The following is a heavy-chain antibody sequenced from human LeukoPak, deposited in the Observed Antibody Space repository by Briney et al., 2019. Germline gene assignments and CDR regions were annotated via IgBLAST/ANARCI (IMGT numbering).Heavy chain of an antibody. CDR1: GGSISSSSYY. D-gene: IGHD6-6*01. Sequence: KPSETLSLTCTVSGGSISSSSYYWGWIRQPPGKGLEWIGYIYYSGSTNYNPSLKSRVTISVDTSKNQFSLKLSSVTAADTAVYYCAREGSMTARPFVSIDYWGQGTLVTISS. CDR3: AREGSMTARPFVSIDY. V-gene: IGHV4-61*05. J-gene: IGHJ4*02. CDR2: IYYSGST.